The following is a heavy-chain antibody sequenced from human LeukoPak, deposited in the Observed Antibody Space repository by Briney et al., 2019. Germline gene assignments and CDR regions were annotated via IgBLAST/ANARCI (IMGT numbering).Heavy chain of an antibody. CDR2: IRYDGSNK. J-gene: IGHJ4*02. CDR1: GFTFSSYA. V-gene: IGHV3-30*02. D-gene: IGHD3-3*01. CDR3: AKDWGYDFWSGYPDY. Sequence: GRSLRLSCAASGFTFSSYAMHWVRQAPGKGLEWVAFIRYDGSNKYYADSVKGRFTISRDNSKNTLYLQMNSLRAEDTAVYYCAKDWGYDFWSGYPDYWGQGTLVTVSS.